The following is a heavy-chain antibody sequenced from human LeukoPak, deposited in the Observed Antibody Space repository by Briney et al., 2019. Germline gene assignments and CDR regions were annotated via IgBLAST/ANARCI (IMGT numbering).Heavy chain of an antibody. D-gene: IGHD2-21*01. CDR2: MNPNSGNT. CDR3: ARGVRPPCGGDCSRPYYFDY. Sequence: ASVKVSCXASGYTFTSYDINWVRQATGQGFEWMGWMNPNSGNTGYAQKFQGRVTITRNTSISTAYMELSSLRSEDTAVYYCARGVRPPCGGDCSRPYYFDYWGQGTLVTVSS. V-gene: IGHV1-8*03. J-gene: IGHJ4*02. CDR1: GYTFTSYD.